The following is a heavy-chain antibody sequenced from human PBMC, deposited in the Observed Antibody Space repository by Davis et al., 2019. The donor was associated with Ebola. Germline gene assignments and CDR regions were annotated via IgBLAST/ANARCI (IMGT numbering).Heavy chain of an antibody. CDR1: GFTVSSNY. CDR2: IYSGGST. D-gene: IGHD6-19*01. CDR3: AAYSSGWYG. V-gene: IGHV3-53*04. Sequence: PGGSLRLSCAASGFTVSSNYMSWVRQAPGKGLEWASVIYSGGSTYYADSVKGLFTISRHNSKNTLYLQMNSLRAEDTAVYYCAAYSSGWYGWGQGTLVTVSS. J-gene: IGHJ4*02.